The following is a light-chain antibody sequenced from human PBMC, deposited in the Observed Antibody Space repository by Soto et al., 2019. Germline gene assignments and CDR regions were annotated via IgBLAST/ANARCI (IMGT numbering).Light chain of an antibody. V-gene: IGLV4-69*01. CDR2: INSDGSH. J-gene: IGLJ3*02. CDR3: QTWDTGTWV. CDR1: SGHSNYA. Sequence: QPVLTQSPSASASLGASIKLTCTLSSGHSNYAIAWHQQQPEKGPRYLMNINSDGSHSKGDGIPDRFSVSSSGAERYLTISSLQSEDEADYYCQTWDTGTWVFGGGTKVTVL.